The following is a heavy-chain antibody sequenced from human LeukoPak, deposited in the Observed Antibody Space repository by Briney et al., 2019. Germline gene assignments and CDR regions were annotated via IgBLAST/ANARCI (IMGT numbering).Heavy chain of an antibody. D-gene: IGHD6-13*01. CDR2: INHSEST. CDR1: GESFSGYY. CDR3: AKDRRGGALVLTPSPQDP. J-gene: IGHJ5*02. V-gene: IGHV4-34*01. Sequence: SESLSLTCAVYGESFSGYYWSWIRQSPGKGLEWIGEINHSESTSYSPSLKSRVTLSVDTSKNQFSLKLRSVTDADTAVYYCAKDRRGGALVLTPSPQDPWGQGTLVTVSS.